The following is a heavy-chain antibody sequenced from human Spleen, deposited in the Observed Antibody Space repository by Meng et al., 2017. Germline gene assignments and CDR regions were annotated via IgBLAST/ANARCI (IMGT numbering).Heavy chain of an antibody. D-gene: IGHD6-19*01. V-gene: IGHV4-59*11. CDR2: IFYSGRP. Sequence: QVQLQESGPGLVKPSQTLSLICTVSSDTIRSHYWSWIRQPPGKGLEWIGYIFYSGRPNYSPSLKSRVTISIDTSKNQFSLRLSSVTPADTAMYYCASGSGSGWYYFDNWGQGTLVTVSS. CDR3: ASGSGSGWYYFDN. CDR1: SDTIRSHY. J-gene: IGHJ4*02.